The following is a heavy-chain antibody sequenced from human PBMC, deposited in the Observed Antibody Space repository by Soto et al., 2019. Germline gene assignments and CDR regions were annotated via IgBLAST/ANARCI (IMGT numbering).Heavy chain of an antibody. V-gene: IGHV1-69*06. J-gene: IGHJ6*02. CDR1: GGTFSSYA. CDR2: IIPIFGTA. D-gene: IGHD3-16*02. CDR3: ASDYVWGSYRPIRYGMDV. Sequence: QVQLVQSGAEVKKPGSSVKVSCKASGGTFSSYAISWVRQAPGQGLEWMGGIIPIFGTANYAQKFQGRVTITADKSTSTAYMELSSLRSEDTAVYYCASDYVWGSYRPIRYGMDVWGQGTTVTVSS.